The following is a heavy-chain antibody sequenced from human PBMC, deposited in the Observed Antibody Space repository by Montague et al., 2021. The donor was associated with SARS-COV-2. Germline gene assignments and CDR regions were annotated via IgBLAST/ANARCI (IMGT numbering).Heavy chain of an antibody. CDR3: PSARVTMLVVVDAFDI. D-gene: IGHD3-22*01. J-gene: IGHJ3*02. CDR1: GGSISSGGYY. Sequence: TLSLTCTVSGGSISSGGYYWSWIRQHPGKGLVWIGYIYYSGSTYYNPSLKSRVTISVDTSKNQFSLKLSAVTAADTAVYYCPSARVTMLVVVDAFDIWGQGTMVTVSS. CDR2: IYYSGST. V-gene: IGHV4-31*03.